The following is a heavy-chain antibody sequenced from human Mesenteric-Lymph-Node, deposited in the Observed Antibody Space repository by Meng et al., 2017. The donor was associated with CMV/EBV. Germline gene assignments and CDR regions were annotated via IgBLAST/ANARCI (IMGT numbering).Heavy chain of an antibody. D-gene: IGHD6-13*01. CDR2: INPNNGDT. Sequence: ASVKVSCKASGYPFTAYYMHWVRQAPGQGLEWMGWINPNNGDTHYAQKFQGRVTMAKDTSISTAYMEVSSLRSDDTAVYYCSRGHYSSSFNWFDSWGQGTLVTVSS. CDR1: GYPFTAYY. J-gene: IGHJ5*01. V-gene: IGHV1-2*02. CDR3: SRGHYSSSFNWFDS.